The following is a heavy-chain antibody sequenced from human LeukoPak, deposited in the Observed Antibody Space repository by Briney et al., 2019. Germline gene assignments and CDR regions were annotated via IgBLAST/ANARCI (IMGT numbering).Heavy chain of an antibody. Sequence: ASVKVSCKASGGTFSSYAISWVRQAPGQGLEWMGGIIPIFGTANYAQKFQGRVTITADESTNTVNMELSSLRSEDTAVYYCAKEAQGCSITSCYFDSWGQGNLVTVSS. CDR2: IIPIFGTA. D-gene: IGHD2-2*01. J-gene: IGHJ4*02. V-gene: IGHV1-69*13. CDR1: GGTFSSYA. CDR3: AKEAQGCSITSCYFDS.